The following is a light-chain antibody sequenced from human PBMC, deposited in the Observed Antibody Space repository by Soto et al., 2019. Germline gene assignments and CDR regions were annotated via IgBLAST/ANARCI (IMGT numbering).Light chain of an antibody. V-gene: IGKV1-5*03. CDR1: QSIGNW. J-gene: IGKJ1*01. CDR3: QQYSNYPLT. CDR2: QTS. Sequence: DIQMTQSPSTLSASVGDRVTITCRASQSIGNWLAWYQQKPGKAPNILIYQTSSLESGVPSRFSGSGSETEFTLTISSLQSDDFATYYCQQYSNYPLTFGQGTRVEIK.